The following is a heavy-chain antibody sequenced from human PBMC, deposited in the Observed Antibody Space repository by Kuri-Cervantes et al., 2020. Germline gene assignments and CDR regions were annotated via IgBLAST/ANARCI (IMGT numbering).Heavy chain of an antibody. Sequence: GGSLRLSCVASGFTSSSHNMNWVRQAPGKGLVWVSRINCDGSSTAYADSVKGRFTISRDNAKNSLYLQMNSLRAEDTALYYCARTSGAWGQGTLVTVSS. D-gene: IGHD7-27*01. V-gene: IGHV3-74*01. CDR3: ARTSGA. CDR1: GFTSSSHN. J-gene: IGHJ4*02. CDR2: INCDGSST.